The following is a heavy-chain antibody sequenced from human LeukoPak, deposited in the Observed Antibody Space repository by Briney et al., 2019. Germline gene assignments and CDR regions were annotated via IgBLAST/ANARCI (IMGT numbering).Heavy chain of an antibody. Sequence: ASVKVSCKASGYTFTTFGINWVRQAPGQGLEWMGWINTYNGNTNYAQNLQGRVTMTTDTSTSTAYMDLRSLTSDDTAVYYCARLGSDCGGGNCYWGQGTLVTVSS. V-gene: IGHV1-18*01. CDR3: ARLGSDCGGGNCY. CDR2: INTYNGNT. D-gene: IGHD2-15*01. CDR1: GYTFTTFG. J-gene: IGHJ4*02.